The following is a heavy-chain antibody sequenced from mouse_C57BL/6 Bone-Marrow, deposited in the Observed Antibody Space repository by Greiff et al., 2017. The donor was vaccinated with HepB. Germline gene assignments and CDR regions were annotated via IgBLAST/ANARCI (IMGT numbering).Heavy chain of an antibody. D-gene: IGHD1-1*01. CDR2: INPYNGGT. CDR1: GYTFTDYY. Sequence: EVQLQQSGPVLVKPGASVKMSCKASGYTFTDYYMNWVKQSHGKSLEWIGVINPYNGGTSYNQKFKGKATLTVDKSSSTAYMELNSLTSEDSAVYYCARLYYYGSSYDWYFDVWGTGTTVTVSS. V-gene: IGHV1-19*01. J-gene: IGHJ1*03. CDR3: ARLYYYGSSYDWYFDV.